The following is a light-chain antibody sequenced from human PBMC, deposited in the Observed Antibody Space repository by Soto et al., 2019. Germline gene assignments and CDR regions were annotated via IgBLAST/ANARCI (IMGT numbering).Light chain of an antibody. CDR2: AAS. V-gene: IGKV1-33*01. J-gene: IGKJ4*01. CDR1: HDIRND. Sequence: NELTQSPSSLSASFLYIVTITCXASHDIRNDLNWYQQKSGKAPKLLIHAASTLEAGVPSRFSGSGSGTDFTFTISGLQPEDVATYYCQQYDNLPLTFGGGTKVDI. CDR3: QQYDNLPLT.